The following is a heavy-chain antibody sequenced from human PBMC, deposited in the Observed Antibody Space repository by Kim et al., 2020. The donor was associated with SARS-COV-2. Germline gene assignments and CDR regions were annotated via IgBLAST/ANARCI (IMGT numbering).Heavy chain of an antibody. J-gene: IGHJ6*03. D-gene: IGHD4-17*01. V-gene: IGHV3-53*04. Sequence: VKGRLTISRHNSKNTLYRQMNSLRAEDTAVYYCARHADYGDYYYYYYMDVWGKGTTVTVSS. CDR3: ARHADYGDYYYYYYMDV.